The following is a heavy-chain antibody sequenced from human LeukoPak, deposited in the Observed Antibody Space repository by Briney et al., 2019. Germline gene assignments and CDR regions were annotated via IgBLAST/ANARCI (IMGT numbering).Heavy chain of an antibody. V-gene: IGHV1-8*01. J-gene: IGHJ4*02. CDR2: MNPNSGKT. CDR3: AREDRGVLIVDY. CDR1: GYTFTSYD. Sequence: ASVKVSCKASGYTFTSYDINWVRQATGQGLEWMGWMNPNSGKTGYAQKFQGRVTMTRNTSISTAYMELSSLRSEDTAVYYCAREDRGVLIVDYWGQGTLVTVSS. D-gene: IGHD3-10*01.